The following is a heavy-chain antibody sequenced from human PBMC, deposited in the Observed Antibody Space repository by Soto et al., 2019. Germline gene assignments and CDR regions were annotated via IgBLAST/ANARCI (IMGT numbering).Heavy chain of an antibody. CDR3: ARGRRYYDSSGYADY. V-gene: IGHV1-8*01. CDR1: GYTFTSYD. Sequence: WASVKVSCKASGYTFTSYDIDWVRQATGQGLEWMGWMNPNSGNTGYAQKFQGRVTMTTDTSTSTAYMELRSLRSDDTAVYYCARGRRYYDSSGYADYWGQGTLVTVSS. D-gene: IGHD3-22*01. J-gene: IGHJ4*02. CDR2: MNPNSGNT.